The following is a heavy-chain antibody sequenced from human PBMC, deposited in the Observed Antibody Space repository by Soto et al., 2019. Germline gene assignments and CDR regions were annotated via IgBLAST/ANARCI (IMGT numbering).Heavy chain of an antibody. CDR1: GVTLTNVW. D-gene: IGHD5-18*01. CDR2: VKSETDGGTT. Sequence: GVSLRLSCAVSGVTLTNVWMNWVRQAPGKGPEWVGRVKSETDGGTTDYAAPVKGRFTISRDDSENTLYLQMDSLKTEDTAIYYCSHGYYQYFESWGQGTLVTVSS. J-gene: IGHJ4*02. CDR3: SHGYYQYFES. V-gene: IGHV3-15*07.